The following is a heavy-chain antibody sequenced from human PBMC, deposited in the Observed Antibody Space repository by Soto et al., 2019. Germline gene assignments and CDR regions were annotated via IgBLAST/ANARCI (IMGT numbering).Heavy chain of an antibody. CDR3: ASGLRYCSSTSCYTGWMDV. CDR1: GGSISSYY. J-gene: IGHJ6*02. D-gene: IGHD2-2*02. CDR2: IYTSGST. V-gene: IGHV4-4*07. Sequence: ETLSLTCTVSGGSISSYYWSWIRQPAGKGLEWIGRIYTSGSTNYNPSLKSRVTMSVDTPKNQFSLKLSSVTAADTAVYYCASGLRYCSSTSCYTGWMDVWGQGTTVTVSS.